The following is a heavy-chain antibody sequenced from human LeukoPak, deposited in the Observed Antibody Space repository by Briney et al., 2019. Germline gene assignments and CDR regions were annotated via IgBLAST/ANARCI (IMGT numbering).Heavy chain of an antibody. J-gene: IGHJ4*02. CDR3: ARDPTTGTTRGPAFDY. D-gene: IGHD1-1*01. V-gene: IGHV4-59*01. Sequence: SETLSLTCTVSGGSISSYYWSWIRQPPGKGLEWIGYIYYSGSTNYNPSLKSRVTISVDTSENQFSLKLSSVTAADTAVYYCARDPTTGTTRGPAFDYWGQGTLVTVSS. CDR1: GGSISSYY. CDR2: IYYSGST.